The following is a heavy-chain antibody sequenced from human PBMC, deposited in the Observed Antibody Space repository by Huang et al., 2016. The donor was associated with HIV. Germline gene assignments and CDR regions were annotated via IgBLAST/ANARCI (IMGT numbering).Heavy chain of an antibody. CDR2: TKPVGPL. CDR3: AGIPTPSYYDPWSISSVDEDFFYFNMDL. Sequence: QVRLEQWGEGVVKPSETLSLTCAVYGASFRNYYWTWVGMSPVKGLQWIGKTKPVGPLKYNPIFQSRLTHSTDIFTNQVYLRIRAMTAADAAVYYCAGIPTPSYYDPWSISSVDEDFFYFNMDLWGRGTSVTVSS. V-gene: IGHV4-34*02. CDR1: GASFRNYY. D-gene: IGHD3-3*01. J-gene: IGHJ6*02.